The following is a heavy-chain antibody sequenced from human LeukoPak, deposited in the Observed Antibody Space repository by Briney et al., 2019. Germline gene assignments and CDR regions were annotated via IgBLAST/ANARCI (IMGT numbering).Heavy chain of an antibody. J-gene: IGHJ6*03. CDR3: AREGGYSYGWQGYYAYMDV. CDR2: ISSSSSYI. D-gene: IGHD5-18*01. Sequence: GGSLRLSCAASGCTFSSYSMNWVRQAPGKGLEWVSSISSSSSYIYYADSVKGRFTISRDNAKNSLYLQMNSLRAEDTAVYYCAREGGYSYGWQGYYAYMDVWGNGTKVTVSS. V-gene: IGHV3-21*01. CDR1: GCTFSSYS.